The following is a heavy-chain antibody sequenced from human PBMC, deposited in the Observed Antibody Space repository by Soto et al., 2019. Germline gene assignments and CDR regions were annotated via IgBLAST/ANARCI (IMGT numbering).Heavy chain of an antibody. V-gene: IGHV4-4*02. D-gene: IGHD1-26*01. Sequence: QVQLQESGPGLVKPSWTLSLNCAVSGDSFTSSNWSAWVRQPLVNGAAWIGDILHTGSTDYSPSLNTRDTLSIDTSKKAVALILTPVTAAETAVYYCERSPRRIGGKWYLDFWGQGTLVTVSS. CDR3: ERSPRRIGGKWYLDF. CDR1: GDSFTSSNW. J-gene: IGHJ4*02. CDR2: ILHTGST.